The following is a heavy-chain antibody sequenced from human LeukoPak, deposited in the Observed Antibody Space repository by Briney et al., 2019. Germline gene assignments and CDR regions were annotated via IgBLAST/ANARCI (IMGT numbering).Heavy chain of an antibody. D-gene: IGHD5-18*01. V-gene: IGHV3-30*04. CDR3: ARDTTRDAWIQLWLQHYYYMDV. J-gene: IGHJ6*03. CDR1: GFTFSTYA. Sequence: GGSLRLSCAASGFTFSTYAMHWVRQAPGKGLEWVAVITYGGSNKYYADSVKGRFTISRDNAKNSLYLQMNSLRAEDTAVYYCARDTTRDAWIQLWLQHYYYMDVWGKGTTVTISS. CDR2: ITYGGSNK.